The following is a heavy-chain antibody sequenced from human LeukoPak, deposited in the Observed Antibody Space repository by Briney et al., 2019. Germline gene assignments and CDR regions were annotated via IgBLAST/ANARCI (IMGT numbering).Heavy chain of an antibody. J-gene: IGHJ4*02. CDR1: GFTFSSSW. CDR3: ANSGLNRFEY. V-gene: IGHV3-7*03. D-gene: IGHD2-15*01. CDR2: IREDGSEK. Sequence: HPGGSLRLSCAASGFTFSSSWMTWVRQAPGKGLEWVASIREDGSEKTSVDSVKGRFTISRDNAKNSLYLQVNSLRADDTAVYYCANSGLNRFEYWGQGALVTVSS.